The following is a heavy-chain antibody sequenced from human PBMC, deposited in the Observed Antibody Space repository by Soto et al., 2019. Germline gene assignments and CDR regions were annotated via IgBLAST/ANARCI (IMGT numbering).Heavy chain of an antibody. CDR2: ISGSGGST. CDR1: GFLFDDYA. Sequence: LRLSCVASGFLFDDYAMSWVRQAPGKGLEWVTAISGSGGSTYYADSVKCRFTISRDTSKNTLYLQMNSLSAEETAVYYSEKDGVGCSGGSCYSTPYCYYMDGWGKVNTVIV. J-gene: IGHJ6*03. D-gene: IGHD2-15*01. CDR3: EKDGVGCSGGSCYSTPYCYYMDG. V-gene: IGHV3-23*01.